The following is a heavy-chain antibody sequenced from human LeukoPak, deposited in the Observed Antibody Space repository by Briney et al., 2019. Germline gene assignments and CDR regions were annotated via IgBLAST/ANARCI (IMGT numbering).Heavy chain of an antibody. J-gene: IGHJ3*02. D-gene: IGHD2-15*01. Sequence: SETLSLTCTVSGGSISTSNYYWGWIRQPPGKGLEWIGSIYYSGSTYYNPSLKSRVTISVDTSKNQFSLKLGSVTAADTAVYYCAGGRIYCSGGSCYSDAFDIWGQGTMVTVSS. CDR3: AGGRIYCSGGSCYSDAFDI. CDR2: IYYSGST. V-gene: IGHV4-39*07. CDR1: GGSISTSNYY.